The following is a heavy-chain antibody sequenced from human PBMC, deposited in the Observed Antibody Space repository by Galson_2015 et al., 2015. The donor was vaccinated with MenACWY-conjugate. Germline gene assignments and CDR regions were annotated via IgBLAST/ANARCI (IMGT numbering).Heavy chain of an antibody. V-gene: IGHV3-64*01. CDR2: INSNGENT. Sequence: SLRLSCAGSGFTFSSYPMHWVRQAPGKGLEYVSAINSNGENTYYATSVKGRFTISRDNSKNTLYLQMDSLRPDDMGVYYCARVQSGYSFDLWGQGTLVAVSS. CDR1: GFTFSSYP. J-gene: IGHJ4*02. CDR3: ARVQSGYSFDL. D-gene: IGHD4-11*01.